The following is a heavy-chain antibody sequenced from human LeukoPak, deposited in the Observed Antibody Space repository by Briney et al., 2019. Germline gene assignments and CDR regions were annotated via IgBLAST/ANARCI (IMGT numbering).Heavy chain of an antibody. J-gene: IGHJ3*02. Sequence: GGSLRLSCAVSGFTFSSYAMSWVRQAPGKGLEWVSVISGSSGSTYYADSVKGRFTISRDNSKNTLYLQMNSLRAEDTAVYYCAREGGSYLGNAFDIWGQGTMVTVSS. CDR1: GFTFSSYA. D-gene: IGHD1-26*01. V-gene: IGHV3-23*01. CDR3: AREGGSYLGNAFDI. CDR2: ISGSSGST.